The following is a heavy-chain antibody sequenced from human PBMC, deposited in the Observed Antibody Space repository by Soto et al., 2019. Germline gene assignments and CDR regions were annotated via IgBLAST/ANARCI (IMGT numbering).Heavy chain of an antibody. Sequence: EVQLLESGGGLEQPGGSLRLSCAASGFTFSSYAMSWVRQPPGKGLEWVSTLSDSGRTYYADSVKGRFTISRDNSKNTLYLQMNSLRAEDTAVYYCAKALTSSGGSKNDYWGQGTLVTVSS. J-gene: IGHJ4*02. CDR3: AKALTSSGGSKNDY. V-gene: IGHV3-23*01. CDR1: GFTFSSYA. CDR2: LSDSGRT. D-gene: IGHD6-19*01.